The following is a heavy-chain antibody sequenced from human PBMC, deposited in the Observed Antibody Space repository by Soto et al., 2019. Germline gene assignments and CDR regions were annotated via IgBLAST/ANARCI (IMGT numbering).Heavy chain of an antibody. CDR3: AKDYRRCSGGSCDSYYYYYYMDV. D-gene: IGHD2-15*01. V-gene: IGHV3-23*01. CDR1: GFTFISYA. J-gene: IGHJ6*03. CDR2: ISGSGGST. Sequence: PVGSQRLSYAASGFTFISYAMIWVSQAQGKGLEWVSAISGSGGSTYYADSVKGRFTISRDNSKNTLYLQMNSLRAEDTAVYYCAKDYRRCSGGSCDSYYYYYYMDVWGKGTTVTVSS.